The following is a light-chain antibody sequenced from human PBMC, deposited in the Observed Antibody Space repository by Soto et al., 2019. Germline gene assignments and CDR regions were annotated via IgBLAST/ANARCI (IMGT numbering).Light chain of an antibody. CDR3: QAWDNSVV. CDR1: KLGGKY. CDR2: DDT. Sequence: SYELTQPPSVSVSPGQTATMTCSGDKLGGKYVCWYQQKPGQSPVLVIYDDTKRPPGIPERFSGSNSGNTATLTISGTQAMDEADYYCQAWDNSVVFGGGTKVTVL. J-gene: IGLJ2*01. V-gene: IGLV3-1*01.